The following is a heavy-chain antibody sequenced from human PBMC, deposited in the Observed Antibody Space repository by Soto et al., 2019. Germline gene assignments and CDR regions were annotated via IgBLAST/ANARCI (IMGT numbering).Heavy chain of an antibody. V-gene: IGHV1-18*01. Sequence: AAVKVSCKASGFTFSDYGFSWVRQAPGRGLEWMGWISAFNGETNYTQKSEGRVAMTTDAATTTAYMELRSLTVDDTAVYYCVRDQQWLLPVPLNFDYWGQGTVVTVSS. CDR3: VRDQQWLLPVPLNFDY. CDR1: GFTFSDYG. D-gene: IGHD6-19*01. J-gene: IGHJ4*02. CDR2: ISAFNGET.